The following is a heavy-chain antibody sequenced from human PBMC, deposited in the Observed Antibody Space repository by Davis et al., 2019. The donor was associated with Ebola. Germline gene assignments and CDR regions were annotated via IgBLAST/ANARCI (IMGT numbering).Heavy chain of an antibody. J-gene: IGHJ6*02. V-gene: IGHV3-48*02. CDR3: ARVAVRRWLLNFEMDV. CDR2: ISSSSSTI. Sequence: PGGSLRLSCAASGFTFSSYSMNWVRQAPGKGLEWVSYISSSSSTIYYADSVKGRFTISRDNAKNSLYLQMNSLRDEDTAVYYCARVAVRRWLLNFEMDVWGQGTTVTVSS. CDR1: GFTFSSYS. D-gene: IGHD2-21*02.